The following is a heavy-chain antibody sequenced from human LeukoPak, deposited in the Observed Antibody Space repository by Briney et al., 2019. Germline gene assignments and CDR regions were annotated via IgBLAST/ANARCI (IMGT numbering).Heavy chain of an antibody. J-gene: IGHJ3*02. CDR1: GFTFSSYW. CDR3: AKQLAYCGGDCYFGDAFDI. V-gene: IGHV3-74*01. Sequence: GGSLRLSCAASGFTFSSYWMHWVRQAPGKGLVWLSHINSDGSSASYADSVKGRFTISRDNAKNTLYLQMNSLRAEDTAVYYCAKQLAYCGGDCYFGDAFDIWGQGTMVTVSS. CDR2: INSDGSSA. D-gene: IGHD2-21*02.